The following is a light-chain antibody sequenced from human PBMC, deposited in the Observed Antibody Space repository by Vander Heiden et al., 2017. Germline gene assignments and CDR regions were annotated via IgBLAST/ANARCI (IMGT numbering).Light chain of an antibody. Sequence: QSALTQPATVSGSSGQPITISCTGTSSEGGGYNYVVWYQQHPGKATKLMIYNVINRPSGVSTRFSDSKSGNTASLTISGLHAEDDADYYCSSYTSSSTVFGGGTTLTVL. CDR1: SSEGGGYNY. J-gene: IGLJ2*01. CDR2: NVI. V-gene: IGLV2-14*01. CDR3: SSYTSSSTV.